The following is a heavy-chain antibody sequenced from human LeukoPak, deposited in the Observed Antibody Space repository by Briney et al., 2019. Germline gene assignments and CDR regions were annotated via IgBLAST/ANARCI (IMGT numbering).Heavy chain of an antibody. CDR1: GGSISSYY. CDR2: ISGSGGST. CDR3: AKVFYTGGGDY. J-gene: IGHJ4*02. Sequence: ETLSLTCTVSGGSISSYYWSWIRQPPGKGLEWVSAISGSGGSTYYADSVKGRFTISRDNSKNTLYLQMNSLRAEDTAVYYCAKVFYTGGGDYWGQGTLVTVSS. V-gene: IGHV3-23*01. D-gene: IGHD3-16*01.